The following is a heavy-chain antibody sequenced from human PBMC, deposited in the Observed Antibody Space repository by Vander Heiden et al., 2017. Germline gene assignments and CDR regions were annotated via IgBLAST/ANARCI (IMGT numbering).Heavy chain of an antibody. CDR3: AKETGDYYDSSGYDY. CDR1: GFTFRSYA. J-gene: IGHJ4*02. V-gene: IGHV3-23*01. D-gene: IGHD3-22*01. Sequence: EVQLLESGGGLVQPGGSLRLSCAASGFTFRSYAMSWVRQAPGKGLDWVSAISGSGGSTYYADSVKGRFTISRDNSKNTLYLQMNSLRAEDTAVYYGAKETGDYYDSSGYDYWGQGTLGTVSS. CDR2: ISGSGGST.